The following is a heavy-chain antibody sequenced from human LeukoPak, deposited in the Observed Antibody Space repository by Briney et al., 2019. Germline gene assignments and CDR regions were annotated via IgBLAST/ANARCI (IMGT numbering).Heavy chain of an antibody. J-gene: IGHJ6*03. Sequence: PGGSLRLSCAVSGFSVSNNYMSWVRQAPGKGLEWVSVIYRGGSTYYGDFVRGRFSISRDTSKNTLYLQMNSLRVEDTAVYYCARVLSGRGSLYYYYYYMDVWGKGTTVTISS. CDR3: ARVLSGRGSLYYYYYYMDV. D-gene: IGHD3-10*01. V-gene: IGHV3-53*01. CDR2: IYRGGST. CDR1: GFSVSNNY.